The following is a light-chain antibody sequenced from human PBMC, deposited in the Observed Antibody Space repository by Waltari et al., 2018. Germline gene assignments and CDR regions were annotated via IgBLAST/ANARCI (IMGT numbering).Light chain of an antibody. CDR3: QSYDGSNWV. V-gene: IGLV6-57*02. Sequence: NFMLTQPHSVSESPGKTVTISCTGSSGSIADNYVQWYQQRPGSAPTTVIFEDNRRPSGVPDGFSGSIDRSSNSASLAISGLKTEDEADYYCQSYDGSNWVFGGGTKLTVL. CDR2: EDN. CDR1: SGSIADNY. J-gene: IGLJ3*02.